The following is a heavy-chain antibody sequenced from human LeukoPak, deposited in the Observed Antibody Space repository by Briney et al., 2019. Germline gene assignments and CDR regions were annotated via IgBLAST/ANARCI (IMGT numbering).Heavy chain of an antibody. J-gene: IGHJ4*02. D-gene: IGHD5-24*01. CDR2: IYYSGST. CDR1: GGSISSGDYY. Sequence: PSETLSLTCTVSGGSISSGDYYWSWIRQPPGKGLEWIGYIYYSGSTYYNPSLKSRVTISVDTSKNQFSLKLSSVTAADTAVYYCARRRDGYKGRYFDYWGQGTLVTVSS. V-gene: IGHV4-30-4*01. CDR3: ARRRDGYKGRYFDY.